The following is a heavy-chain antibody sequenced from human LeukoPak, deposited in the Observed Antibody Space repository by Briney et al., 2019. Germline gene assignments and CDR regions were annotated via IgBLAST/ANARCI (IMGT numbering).Heavy chain of an antibody. CDR2: ISPSGNYI. J-gene: IGHJ4*02. V-gene: IGHV3-21*01. D-gene: IGHD2-2*01. Sequence: PGGSLRLSCAASGFTFSSHSMNWVRQAPGKGLEWVSSISPSGNYIYYADSVEGRFTISRDNAKNSLYLQMNSLRAEDTAVYYCARVLSSSTSCYSYWGRGTLVTVSS. CDR1: GFTFSSHS. CDR3: ARVLSSSTSCYSY.